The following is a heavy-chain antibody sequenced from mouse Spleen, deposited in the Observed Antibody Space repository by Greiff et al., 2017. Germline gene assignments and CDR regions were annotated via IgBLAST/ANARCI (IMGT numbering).Heavy chain of an antibody. CDR1: GYTFTDYE. J-gene: IGHJ1*01. Sequence: VQLQQSGAELVRPGASVTLSCKASGYTFTDYEMHWVKQTPVHGLEWIGAIDPETGGTAYNQKFKGKAILTADKSSSTAYMELRSLTSEDSAVYYCTRSRPSWGYFDVWGAGTTVTVSS. CDR3: TRSRPSWGYFDV. CDR2: IDPETGGT. V-gene: IGHV1-15*01.